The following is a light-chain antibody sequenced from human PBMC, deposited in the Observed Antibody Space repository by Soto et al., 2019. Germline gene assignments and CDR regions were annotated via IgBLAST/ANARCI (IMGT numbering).Light chain of an antibody. CDR1: SSDVWSYNL. V-gene: IGLV2-23*01. CDR2: EGS. CDR3: CSYAGSWKADV. Sequence: QSALTQPASVSGSPGQSITISCTGTSSDVWSYNLVSWYQQHPGKAPKLMIYEGSKRPSGVSNRFSGSKSGNTASLTISGLQAEDEADYYCCSYAGSWKADVFGTGTKLTVL. J-gene: IGLJ1*01.